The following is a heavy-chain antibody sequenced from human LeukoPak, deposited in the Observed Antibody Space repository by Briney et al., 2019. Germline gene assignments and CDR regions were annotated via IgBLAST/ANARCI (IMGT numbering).Heavy chain of an antibody. CDR2: IRGKAVNYAP. CDR1: GFNLSGST. D-gene: IGHD6-19*01. CDR3: ASGPTGWTEYFQH. V-gene: IGHV3-73*01. Sequence: PVGALRLSCSASGFNLSGSTLHWVRQASGEGLEGDARIRGKAVNYAPAYAASVTGRFTISRDDSENMAYLQMNSLKIEDTARYCCASGPTGWTEYFQHWGQGILLTVSS. J-gene: IGHJ1*01.